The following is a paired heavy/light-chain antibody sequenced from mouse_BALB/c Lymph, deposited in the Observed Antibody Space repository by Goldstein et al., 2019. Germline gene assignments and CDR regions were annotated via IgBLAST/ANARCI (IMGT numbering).Heavy chain of an antibody. CDR2: IFPGNNNT. V-gene: IGHV1-9*01. CDR3: ARWGNFLAWFAY. J-gene: IGHJ3*01. CDR1: GYTFSSYW. Sequence: QVQLQQSGAELMKPGASVKISCKAIGYTFSSYWIEWVKQRPGHGLEWIGDIFPGNNNTNYHEKFKGKATFTADTSSNTAYMQLSSLTSEDSAVYYCARWGNFLAWFAYWGQGTLVTVSA. D-gene: IGHD2-1*01.
Light chain of an antibody. CDR2: GAS. CDR1: ENVDTY. V-gene: IGKV6-20*01. CDR3: GQSYSYPYT. J-gene: IGKJ2*01. Sequence: NIVMTQSPKSMSMSVGERVTLTCKASENVDTYVSWYQQKPEQSPKLLIYGASNRYTGVPDRFTGSGSATDFTLTISSVQAEDHADYHCGQSYSYPYTFGGGTKLEIK.